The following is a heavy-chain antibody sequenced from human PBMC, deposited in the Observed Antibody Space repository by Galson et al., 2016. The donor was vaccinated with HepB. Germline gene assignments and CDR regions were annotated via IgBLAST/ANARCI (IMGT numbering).Heavy chain of an antibody. V-gene: IGHV3-21*01. D-gene: IGHD6-13*01. CDR3: ARVVTPMAAANRGFGS. CDR1: GFTFNMYT. J-gene: IGHJ5*02. Sequence: SLRLSCAASGFTFNMYTMTWVRQAPGQGPEWVSSISPGSTYTHFADSVKRRFIISRDDVENSLYLQMNSLRTEDTALSYCARVVTPMAAANRGFGSWGQGTQVVVSS. CDR2: ISPGSTYT.